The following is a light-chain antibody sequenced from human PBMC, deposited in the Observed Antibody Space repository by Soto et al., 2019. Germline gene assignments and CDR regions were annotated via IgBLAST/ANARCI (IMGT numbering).Light chain of an antibody. CDR1: QTMTTNY. V-gene: IGKV3-20*01. CDR3: QQYGTSRGT. J-gene: IGKJ2*01. CDR2: SAS. Sequence: IVLTQSPGTLSLSPGEGATLSCRASQTMTTNYLAWYQQKPGQAPRLLIYSASSRASGIPDRFSGSGSGTDFTLTITRLEPEDFAVYYCQQYGTSRGTFGQGTKLEIK.